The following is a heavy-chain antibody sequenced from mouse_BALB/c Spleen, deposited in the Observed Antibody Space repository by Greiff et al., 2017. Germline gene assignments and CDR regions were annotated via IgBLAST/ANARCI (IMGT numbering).Heavy chain of an antibody. CDR3: APTATRYRYFDV. V-gene: IGHV3-6*02. Sequence: EVKLMESGPGLVKPSQSLSLTCSVTGYSITSGYYWNWIRQFPGNTLEWMGYISYDGSNNYNPSLKNRISITRDTSKNQFFLKLNSVTTEDTATYYCAPTATRYRYFDVWGAGTTVTVSS. D-gene: IGHD1-2*01. CDR1: GYSITSGYY. CDR2: ISYDGSN. J-gene: IGHJ1*01.